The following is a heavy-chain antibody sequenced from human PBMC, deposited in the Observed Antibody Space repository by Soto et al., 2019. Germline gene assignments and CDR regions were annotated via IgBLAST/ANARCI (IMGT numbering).Heavy chain of an antibody. CDR2: IWYDGSNK. Sequence: GGSLRLFCAASGFTFSSYGMHWVRQAPGKGLEWVAVIWYDGSNKYYADSVKGRFTISRDNSKNTLYLQMNSLGAEDTAVYYCARIPQIALAGTRFGYFDLWGRGTLVTVSS. J-gene: IGHJ2*01. CDR3: ARIPQIALAGTRFGYFDL. D-gene: IGHD6-19*01. V-gene: IGHV3-33*01. CDR1: GFTFSSYG.